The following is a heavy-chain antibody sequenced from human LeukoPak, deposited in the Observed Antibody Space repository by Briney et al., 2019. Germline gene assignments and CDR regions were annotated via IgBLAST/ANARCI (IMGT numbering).Heavy chain of an antibody. Sequence: SETLSLTWTVSGGSISSGDYYWSWIRQHPGKGLEWIAYIFYSGTSYYNPSLKSRVMISVDTSKNQFSLKLSSVTAADTAIYYCARTCSGGSCYLAFDIWGQGTMVTVSS. J-gene: IGHJ3*02. CDR2: IFYSGTS. D-gene: IGHD2-15*01. CDR1: GGSISSGDYY. V-gene: IGHV4-31*02. CDR3: ARTCSGGSCYLAFDI.